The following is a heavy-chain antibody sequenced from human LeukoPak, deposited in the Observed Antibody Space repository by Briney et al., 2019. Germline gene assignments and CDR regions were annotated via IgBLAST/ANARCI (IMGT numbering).Heavy chain of an antibody. V-gene: IGHV1-18*01. CDR1: GGTFSSYA. CDR3: AREYFDYGMDV. CDR2: ISAYNGNT. J-gene: IGHJ6*02. D-gene: IGHD3-9*01. Sequence: ASVKVSCKASGGTFSSYAISWVRQAPGQGLEWMGWISAYNGNTNYAQKLQGRVTMTTDTSTSTAYMELRSLRSDDTAVYYCAREYFDYGMDVWGQGTTVTVSS.